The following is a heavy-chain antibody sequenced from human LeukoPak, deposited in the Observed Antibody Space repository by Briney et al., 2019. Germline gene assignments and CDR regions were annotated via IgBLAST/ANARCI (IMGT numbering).Heavy chain of an antibody. V-gene: IGHV5-51*01. CDR1: GYTFTSYW. J-gene: IGHJ4*02. Sequence: KDGESLKISCKGSGYTFTSYWIGWVRQMPGKGLEWMGIIHPGDSDTRYSPSFEGQVTISADKSISTAYLQWSSLKASDTAMYYCASTRSWHRYGYGYWGQGTLVTVPS. CDR2: IHPGDSDT. CDR3: ASTRSWHRYGYGY. D-gene: IGHD5-18*01.